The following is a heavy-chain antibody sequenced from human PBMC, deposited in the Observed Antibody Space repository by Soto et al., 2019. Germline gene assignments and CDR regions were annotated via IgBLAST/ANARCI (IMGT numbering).Heavy chain of an antibody. V-gene: IGHV3-74*01. D-gene: IGHD6-13*01. J-gene: IGHJ4*02. Sequence: GGSLRLSCAASGSTFSRYWMHWVRQAPGEGLVWVSLINTDGSSTNYADSVKGRFSISRDNVKDTLYLQMNSLRAEDTAVYYCVRDSRDSSSWDYWGQGTLVTVSS. CDR1: GSTFSRYW. CDR3: VRDSRDSSSWDY. CDR2: INTDGSST.